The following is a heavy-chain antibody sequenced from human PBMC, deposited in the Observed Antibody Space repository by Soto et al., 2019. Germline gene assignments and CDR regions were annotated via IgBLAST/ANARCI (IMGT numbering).Heavy chain of an antibody. D-gene: IGHD3-10*01. CDR3: TRRFNYGSGKYAVDV. CDR1: GGSISSSGYY. Sequence: SETLSLTCTVSGGSISSSGYYWGWIRQPPWKGLEWIGTISYSGSTYYNPSLRNRITISVDTSNNQFSLKLSSVTAVDTAVYFCTRRFNYGSGKYAVDVWGQGXTVTVSS. V-gene: IGHV4-39*01. CDR2: ISYSGST. J-gene: IGHJ6*02.